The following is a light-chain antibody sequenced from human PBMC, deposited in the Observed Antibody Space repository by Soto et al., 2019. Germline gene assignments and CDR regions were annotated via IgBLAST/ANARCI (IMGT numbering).Light chain of an antibody. CDR2: AAS. CDR1: QSISSY. V-gene: IGKV1-39*01. CDR3: QQSYSTLRRT. Sequence: DIQMTQSPSSLSASVGDRVTITCRASQSISSYLNWYQQKPGKAPKLLIYAASSLQSGVPSRFSGGGSGTDFTLTISSLQPEDFATYYCQQSYSTLRRTFGQGTKVDIK. J-gene: IGKJ1*01.